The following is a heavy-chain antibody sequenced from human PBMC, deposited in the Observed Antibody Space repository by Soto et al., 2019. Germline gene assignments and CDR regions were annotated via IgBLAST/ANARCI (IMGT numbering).Heavy chain of an antibody. CDR1: GFTFSCSW. J-gene: IGHJ4*02. D-gene: IGHD3-10*01. CDR2: INSDGSNT. Sequence: EVQLVESGGGLVQPGGSLRLSCAASGFTFSCSWMHWVRQAPGKGLLWVSHINSDGSNTDYAGSVKGRFIISRDNAKNTLYLQMNSLTAEDTAVYYCARPYFGSGVRRSLASWGQGTLVTVSS. CDR3: ARPYFGSGVRRSLAS. V-gene: IGHV3-74*01.